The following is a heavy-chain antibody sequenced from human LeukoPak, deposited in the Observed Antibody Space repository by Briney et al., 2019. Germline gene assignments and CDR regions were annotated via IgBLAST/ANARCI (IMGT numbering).Heavy chain of an antibody. CDR3: ARDSVVTAIRYYYYYMDV. J-gene: IGHJ6*03. CDR2: ISSRSTYI. D-gene: IGHD2-21*02. CDR1: RFTFSTYS. V-gene: IGHV3-21*01. Sequence: GGSLRLSCAASRFTFSTYSMNWVRQAPGKGLEWVSSISSRSTYIYYADSVKGRFTISRDNAKNSLYLQMNSLRAEDTAVYYCARDSVVTAIRYYYYYMDVWGKGTTVTVSS.